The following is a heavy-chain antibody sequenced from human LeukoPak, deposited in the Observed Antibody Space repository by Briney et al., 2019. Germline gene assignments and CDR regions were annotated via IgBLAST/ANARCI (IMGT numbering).Heavy chain of an antibody. Sequence: ASVKVSCKASGYTFTDYSLHWVRQAPGQGLEWMGGINPNNGGTNYAEKFQGRVTMTRDTSITTAYMDLSRLRSDDTAVYYCARDAGATAGTWFDPRGQGTLVTVSS. CDR1: GYTFTDYS. CDR2: INPNNGGT. J-gene: IGHJ5*02. D-gene: IGHD6-13*01. CDR3: ARDAGATAGTWFDP. V-gene: IGHV1-2*02.